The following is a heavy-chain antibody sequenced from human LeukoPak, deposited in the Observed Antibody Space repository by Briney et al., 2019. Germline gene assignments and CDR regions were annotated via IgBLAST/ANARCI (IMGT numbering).Heavy chain of an antibody. Sequence: SETLSLTCTVSGGSVSSGSYYRSWIRQPPGKGLEWIGYIYYSGSTNYNPSLKSRVTISVDTSKNQFSPKLSSVTAADTAVYYCARGLDSSSPSFDYWGQGTLVTVSS. V-gene: IGHV4-61*01. CDR2: IYYSGST. D-gene: IGHD6-6*01. J-gene: IGHJ4*02. CDR1: GGSVSSGSYY. CDR3: ARGLDSSSPSFDY.